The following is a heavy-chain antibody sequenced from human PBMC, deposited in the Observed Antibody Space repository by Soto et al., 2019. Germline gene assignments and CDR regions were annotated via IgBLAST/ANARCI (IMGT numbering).Heavy chain of an antibody. CDR1: GGSISSSSYY. D-gene: IGHD1-7*01. Sequence: SETLSLTCTVSGGSISSSSYYWGWIRQPPGKGLEWIGSIYYSGSTYYNPSLKSRVTISVDTSKNQFSLKPSSVTAADTAVYYCARLRITGTTSYFDYWGQGTLVTVSS. CDR3: ARLRITGTTSYFDY. J-gene: IGHJ4*02. CDR2: IYYSGST. V-gene: IGHV4-39*01.